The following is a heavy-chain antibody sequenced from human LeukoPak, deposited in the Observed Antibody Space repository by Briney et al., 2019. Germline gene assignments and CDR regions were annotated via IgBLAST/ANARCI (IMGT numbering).Heavy chain of an antibody. V-gene: IGHV3-7*01. J-gene: IGHJ5*02. CDR2: IEQDVSEK. D-gene: IGHD2-2*01. CDR1: GFTFRIYG. CDR3: AREGRYCSSTSCSGHNWFDP. Sequence: GGSLRLSCAVSGFTFRIYGMSCVRESAGKGLEWVANIEQDVSEKYPVDSVKARFTISRHNAKNSLYLQMNSLRAEDTAVYYCAREGRYCSSTSCSGHNWFDPWGQGTLVIVSS.